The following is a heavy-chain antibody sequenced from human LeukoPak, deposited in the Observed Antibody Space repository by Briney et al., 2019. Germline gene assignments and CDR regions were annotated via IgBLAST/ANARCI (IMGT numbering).Heavy chain of an antibody. CDR1: GGSISSSGYY. V-gene: IGHV4-39*01. J-gene: IGHJ5*02. CDR3: ARHEYSGSYYGLSWFDP. CDR2: IYYSGST. D-gene: IGHD1-26*01. Sequence: TSETLSLTCTVSGGSISSSGYYWGWIRQPPGKGLTWIESIYYSGSTYYNPSLKSRVTISVEMSKNQLSLKLSSLTAADTAVYYCARHEYSGSYYGLSWFDPWGQGTLVTVSS.